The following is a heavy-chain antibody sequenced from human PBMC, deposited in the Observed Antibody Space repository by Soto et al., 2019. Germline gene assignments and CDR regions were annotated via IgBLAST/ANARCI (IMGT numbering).Heavy chain of an antibody. V-gene: IGHV1-58*01. J-gene: IGHJ4*02. D-gene: IGHD5-12*01. CDR2: IVVGSGNT. CDR3: ARVSRWMATTPGDY. Sequence: SVKVSCKASGFTFTSSAVQWVRQARGQRLEWIGWIVVGSGNTNYAQKLQGRVTMTTDTSTSTAYMELRSLRSDDTAVYYCARVSRWMATTPGDYWGQGTLVTVSS. CDR1: GFTFTSSA.